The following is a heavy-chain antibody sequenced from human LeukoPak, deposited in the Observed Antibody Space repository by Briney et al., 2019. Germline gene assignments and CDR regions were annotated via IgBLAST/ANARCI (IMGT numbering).Heavy chain of an antibody. Sequence: PSETLSLTCTVSGGSISSSSYYWGWIRQPPGKGLEWIGSIYYSGSTYYNPSLKSRVTISVDTSKNQFSLKLSSVTAADTAVYYCARERSYGSGSYSPANYYYYYMDVWGKGTTVTVSS. D-gene: IGHD3-10*01. CDR1: GGSISSSSYY. V-gene: IGHV4-39*07. J-gene: IGHJ6*03. CDR3: ARERSYGSGSYSPANYYYYYMDV. CDR2: IYYSGST.